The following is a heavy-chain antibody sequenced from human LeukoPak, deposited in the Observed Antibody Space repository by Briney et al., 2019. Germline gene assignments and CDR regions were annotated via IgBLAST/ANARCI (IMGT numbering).Heavy chain of an antibody. CDR1: AFTFNRYW. CDR2: IKHDGGEA. Sequence: GGSLRLSCVASASAFTFNRYWMSWVRQAPGKGLQWVANIKHDGGEAFYVDSVKGRFTISRDNARNLLSLQMNSLTIDDTGVYFCARDALFGSGRTHLDFWGQGTLVSVSP. CDR3: ARDALFGSGRTHLDF. J-gene: IGHJ4*02. D-gene: IGHD3-10*01. V-gene: IGHV3-7*04.